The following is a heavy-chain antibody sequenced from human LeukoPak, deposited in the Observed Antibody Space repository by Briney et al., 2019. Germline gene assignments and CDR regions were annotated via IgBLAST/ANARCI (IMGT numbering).Heavy chain of an antibody. CDR1: GYTFTSYG. J-gene: IGHJ4*02. D-gene: IGHD4-11*01. Sequence: ASVKVSCKASGYTFTSYGISWVRQAPGQGLEWMGRIIPILGIANYAQKFQGRVTITADKSTSTAYMELSSLRSEDTAVYYCARQTDYDYSNYHFDYWGQGTLVTVSS. CDR2: IIPILGIA. V-gene: IGHV1-69*04. CDR3: ARQTDYDYSNYHFDY.